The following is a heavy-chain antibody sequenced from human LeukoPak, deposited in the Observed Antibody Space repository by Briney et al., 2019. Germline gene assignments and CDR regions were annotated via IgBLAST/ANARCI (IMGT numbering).Heavy chain of an antibody. CDR3: ARGHGPSYNWNYRYYYGMDV. D-gene: IGHD1-7*01. CDR2: INHSGST. J-gene: IGHJ6*01. Sequence: SETLSLTCAVYGGSFSGYYWSWIRQLPGKGLEWIGEINHSGSTNYNPSLKSRVTISVDTSKNQFSLKLSSVTAADTAVYYCARGHGPSYNWNYRYYYGMDVWGQGTTVTVSS. CDR1: GGSFSGYY. V-gene: IGHV4-34*01.